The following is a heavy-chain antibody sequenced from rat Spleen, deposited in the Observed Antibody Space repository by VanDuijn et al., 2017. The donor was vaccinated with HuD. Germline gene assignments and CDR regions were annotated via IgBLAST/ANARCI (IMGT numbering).Heavy chain of an antibody. CDR1: GFTFSSFP. V-gene: IGHV5-29*01. J-gene: IGHJ2*01. CDR2: ISYDGSNT. D-gene: IGHD1-10*01. Sequence: EVQLVESGGGLVQPGRSLKLSCAASGFTFSSFPMAWVRQAPTKGLEWVATISYDGSNTYYRDSVKGRFTISRDNAKSTPYLRMDSLRSEDTATYYCARRGYNNYFFDYWGQGVMVTVSA. CDR3: ARRGYNNYFFDY.